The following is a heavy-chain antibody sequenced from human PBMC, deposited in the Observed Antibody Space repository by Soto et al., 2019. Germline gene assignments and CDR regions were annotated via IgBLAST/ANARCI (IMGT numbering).Heavy chain of an antibody. V-gene: IGHV2-5*02. D-gene: IGHD3-16*01. CDR1: GFSLSTSGVG. CDR3: VHKGGGDRILDY. Sequence: QITLKESGPALMKPTQTLTLTCTFSGFSLSTSGVGVGWIRQPPGEALEWLALIYWDDYKHFSPSLESRLTITKDPSKNQVVLTMTNMDPVDTATYYCVHKGGGDRILDYWGQGTLVTVSS. CDR2: IYWDDYK. J-gene: IGHJ4*02.